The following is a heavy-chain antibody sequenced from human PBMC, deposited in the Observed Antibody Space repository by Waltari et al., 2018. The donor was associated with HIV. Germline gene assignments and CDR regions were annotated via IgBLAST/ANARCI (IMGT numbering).Heavy chain of an antibody. CDR3: AREVSGSPYFFNY. CDR1: GFPFASFS. Sequence: EVHLVESGGGLVQPGGSRRLPCVTSGFPFASFSMSWVRQAPGKGLEWVANISKDSNKKNYVDSVKGRFIISRDNAGDSLFLDMTDLRGEDTGLYYCAREVSGSPYFFNYWGQGAMLIVSS. V-gene: IGHV3-7*03. J-gene: IGHJ4*02. D-gene: IGHD2-21*01. CDR2: ISKDSNKK.